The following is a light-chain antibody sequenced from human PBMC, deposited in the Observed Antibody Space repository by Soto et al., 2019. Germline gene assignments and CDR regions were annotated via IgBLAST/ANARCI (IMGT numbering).Light chain of an antibody. CDR2: AAS. J-gene: IGKJ1*01. CDR3: QKYNSWPWT. CDR1: QGITNY. Sequence: IQMTQAPSSLSASLGDRVTITWRASQGITNYLAWYQQKPGQAPKLLIYAASTLPSGVPARFSGSGSGTEFTLTISTLQPEDVAAYYCQKYNSWPWTFGQGTKVDIK. V-gene: IGKV1-27*01.